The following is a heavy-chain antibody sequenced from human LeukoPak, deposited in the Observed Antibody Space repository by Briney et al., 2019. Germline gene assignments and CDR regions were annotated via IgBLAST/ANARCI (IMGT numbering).Heavy chain of an antibody. D-gene: IGHD4-23*01. CDR1: GGSISSGSYS. CDR2: IYHSGST. V-gene: IGHV4-30-2*01. J-gene: IGHJ3*02. CDR3: ARGRWVDYGGNSDAFDI. Sequence: SQTLSLTCAVSGGSISSGSYSWSWIRQPPGKGLEWIGYIYHSGSTYYNPSLKSRVTISVDRSKNQFSLKLSSVTAADTAVYYCARGRWVDYGGNSDAFDIWGQGTMVTVSS.